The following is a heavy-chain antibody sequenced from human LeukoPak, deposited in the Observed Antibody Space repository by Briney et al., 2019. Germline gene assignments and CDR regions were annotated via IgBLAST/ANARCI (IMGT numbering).Heavy chain of an antibody. J-gene: IGHJ3*02. CDR2: FDPEDGET. Sequence: ASVKVSCKVSGYTLTELSMHWVRQAPGKGLEWMGGFDPEDGETIYAQKFQGRVTMTEDTSTDTAYMELSSLRSEDTAVYYCATSASQQLVLHRASEGYAFDIWGQGTMVTVSS. CDR3: ATSASQQLVLHRASEGYAFDI. CDR1: GYTLTELS. V-gene: IGHV1-24*01. D-gene: IGHD6-13*01.